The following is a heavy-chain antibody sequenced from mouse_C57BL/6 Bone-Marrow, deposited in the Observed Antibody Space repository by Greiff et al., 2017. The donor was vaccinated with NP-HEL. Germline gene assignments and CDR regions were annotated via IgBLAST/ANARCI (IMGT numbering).Heavy chain of an antibody. J-gene: IGHJ3*01. D-gene: IGHD1-1*01. Sequence: VQLQQSGAELVRPGSSVKMSCKTSGYTFTSYGINWVKQRPGQGLEWIGYIYIGNGYTEYTEKFKGKATLTSDTSSSTAYMQLSSLTSEDSAIYFCARSPPYGSSLFAYWGQGTLVTVSA. CDR3: ARSPPYGSSLFAY. CDR2: IYIGNGYT. CDR1: GYTFTSYG. V-gene: IGHV1-58*01.